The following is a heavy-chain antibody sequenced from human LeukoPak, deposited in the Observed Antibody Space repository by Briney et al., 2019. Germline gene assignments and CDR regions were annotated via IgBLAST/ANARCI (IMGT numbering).Heavy chain of an antibody. V-gene: IGHV3-74*01. D-gene: IGHD2-15*01. CDR2: VNSDGSDT. J-gene: IGHJ1*01. CDR3: AREFCSGGSCPFQH. CDR1: GFTFSGSW. Sequence: PGGSLRLSCAASGFTFSGSWMHWVRHAPGKELVWVSRVNSDGSDTSYADSVKGRFTISRDNAKNTLYPQMNSLRAEDTAVYYCAREFCSGGSCPFQHWGQGTLVTVSS.